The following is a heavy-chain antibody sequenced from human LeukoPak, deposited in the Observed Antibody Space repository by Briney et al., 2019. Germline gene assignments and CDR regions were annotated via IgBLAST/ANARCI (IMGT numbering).Heavy chain of an antibody. CDR2: IIPIFGTA. D-gene: IGHD5-18*01. J-gene: IGHJ4*02. Sequence: SVKVSCKASGYTFTSYDINWVRQAPGQGLEWMGGIIPIFGTANYAQKFQGRVTITADESTSTAYMELSSLRSEDTAVYYCARHNTAMVYSLSYWGQGTLVTVSS. CDR3: ARHNTAMVYSLSY. V-gene: IGHV1-69*13. CDR1: GYTFTSYD.